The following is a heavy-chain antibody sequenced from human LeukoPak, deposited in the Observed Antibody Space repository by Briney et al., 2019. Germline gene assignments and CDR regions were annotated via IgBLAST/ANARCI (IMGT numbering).Heavy chain of an antibody. CDR1: GFSFSSHA. CDR3: AREKGPQYDYVWGSYRPNWFDP. CDR2: ISNSGDTT. J-gene: IGHJ5*02. D-gene: IGHD3-16*02. Sequence: GGSLRLSCAASGFSFSSHAMSWVRQAPGKGLEWVSAISNSGDTTYYADSVKGRFTISRDNSKNTLYLQMNSLRAEDTAVYYCAREKGPQYDYVWGSYRPNWFDPWGQGTLVTVSS. V-gene: IGHV3-23*01.